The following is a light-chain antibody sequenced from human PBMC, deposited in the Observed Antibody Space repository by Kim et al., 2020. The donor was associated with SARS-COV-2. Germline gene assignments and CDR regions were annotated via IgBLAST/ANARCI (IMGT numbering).Light chain of an antibody. CDR1: QSVSSNY. CDR3: HQYGSSPPWT. V-gene: IGKV3-20*01. Sequence: EIVLKQSPCTLSLSPGERATLSCRASQSVSSNYLAWYQHNPGQAPRLLIYGASNRAAGIPDRFSGSGSGTDFTLTVSGLEPEDSAVYYSHQYGSSPPWTFGPGTTVDIK. J-gene: IGKJ1*01. CDR2: GAS.